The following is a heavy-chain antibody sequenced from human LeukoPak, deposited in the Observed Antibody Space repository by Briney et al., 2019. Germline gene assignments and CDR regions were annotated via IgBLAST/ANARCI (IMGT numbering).Heavy chain of an antibody. V-gene: IGHV3-30*04. D-gene: IGHD6-13*01. CDR3: ARGGISAAGTFDP. CDR2: ISYDGSDK. CDR1: GFTFSGKP. J-gene: IGHJ5*02. Sequence: GGSLRLSCAASGFTFSGKPMHWVRQAPGKGLEWVAVISYDGSDKYYADSVKGRFTISSDNSKNTLYLQMNSLRAEDTAVYYCARGGISAAGTFDPWGQGTMVTVSS.